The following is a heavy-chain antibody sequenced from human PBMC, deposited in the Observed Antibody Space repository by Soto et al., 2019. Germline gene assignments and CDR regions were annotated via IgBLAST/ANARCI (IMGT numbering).Heavy chain of an antibody. V-gene: IGHV3-23*01. CDR2: ISGSGGST. Sequence: GGSLRLSCAASGFTFSSYAMSWVRQAPGKGLEWVSAISGSGGSTYYADSVKGRFTISRDNSKNTLYLQMNSLRAEDTAVYYCAKPREVYYGSGSPTPFDYWGQGTLVTVSS. D-gene: IGHD3-10*01. CDR1: GFTFSSYA. CDR3: AKPREVYYGSGSPTPFDY. J-gene: IGHJ4*02.